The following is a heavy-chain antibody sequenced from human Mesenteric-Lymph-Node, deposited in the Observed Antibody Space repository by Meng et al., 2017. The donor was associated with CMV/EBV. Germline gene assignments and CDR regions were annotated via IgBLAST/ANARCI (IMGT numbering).Heavy chain of an antibody. Sequence: GGSLRLSCAASGIAFSDYYMSWVRQAPGKGLEWISYISSSGTTTYYADSVKGRFTISRDNAENSLFLQMTSLKAEDTAMYYCAKDRGGGRSTALVAYYFDYWGQGTLVTVSS. V-gene: IGHV3-11*01. CDR3: AKDRGGGRSTALVAYYFDY. CDR2: ISSSGTTT. D-gene: IGHD2-2*01. J-gene: IGHJ4*02. CDR1: GIAFSDYY.